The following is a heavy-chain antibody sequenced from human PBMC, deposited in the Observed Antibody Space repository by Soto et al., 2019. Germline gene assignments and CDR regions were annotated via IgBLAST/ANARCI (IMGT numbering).Heavy chain of an antibody. CDR3: ARPNFTGRYCSGGSCYPYYFDY. CDR1: GGSFSGYY. D-gene: IGHD2-15*01. CDR2: INHSGST. V-gene: IGHV4-34*01. J-gene: IGHJ4*02. Sequence: TLSLTCAVYGGSFSGYYWSWIRQPPGKGLEWIGEINHSGSTVYNPSLEIRVTTSVDTSQNHFSLHLSSVTAADTAVYYCARPNFTGRYCSGGSCYPYYFDYWGQGTLVTVSS.